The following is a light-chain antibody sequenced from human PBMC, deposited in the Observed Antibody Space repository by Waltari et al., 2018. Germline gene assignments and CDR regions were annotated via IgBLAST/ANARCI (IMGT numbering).Light chain of an antibody. Sequence: QTVLAQPPSASGTPGQRVSISCGGDSHNIGKHGVNWYQQLPGAAPKLLIYTNVERPSGVPDRFSGSKSDISASLVISGLQSEDDGDYYCASWDDILSGYVFGTGTTVNVL. J-gene: IGLJ1*01. CDR3: ASWDDILSGYV. CDR2: TNV. CDR1: SHNIGKHG. V-gene: IGLV1-44*01.